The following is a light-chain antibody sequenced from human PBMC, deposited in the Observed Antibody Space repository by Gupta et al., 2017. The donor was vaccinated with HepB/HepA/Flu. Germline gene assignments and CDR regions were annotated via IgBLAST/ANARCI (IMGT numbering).Light chain of an antibody. Sequence: QSAVTQPASGTGSPGPSPTISCPGPSSDVGSYNLVSWYQQHSGKTPKLMNYEISKRPSGVSHLFSSSKSGNTSSLTISVLHADDDAYYYCCSYSGISTFVVFGGGTKLTVL. CDR1: SSDVGSYNL. CDR3: CSYSGISTFVV. V-gene: IGLV2-23*02. J-gene: IGLJ2*01. CDR2: EIS.